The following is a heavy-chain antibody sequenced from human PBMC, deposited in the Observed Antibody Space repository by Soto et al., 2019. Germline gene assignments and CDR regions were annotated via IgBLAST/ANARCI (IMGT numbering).Heavy chain of an antibody. D-gene: IGHD6-6*01. CDR3: ARGLATLPVFAFDV. CDR1: GFSFSTSGVG. CDR2: IYWSGDE. J-gene: IGHJ3*01. Sequence: QMILKESGPTLVKPTQTLTLTCSFSGFSFSTSGVGVGWVRQSPGKALEWLALIYWSGDEHYRPSLKSRLTITKATSKNQVVLIMTDMDPVDTATYYCARGLATLPVFAFDVWGQGTTVTVSS. V-gene: IGHV2-5*01.